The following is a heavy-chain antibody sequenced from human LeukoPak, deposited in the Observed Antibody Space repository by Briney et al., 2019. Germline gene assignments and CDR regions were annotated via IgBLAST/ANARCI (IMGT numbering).Heavy chain of an antibody. CDR3: ARVGLEGTPAFDY. D-gene: IGHD2-15*01. V-gene: IGHV4-39*07. Sequence: SETLSLTCTVSGGSISSSSYYWGWIRQPPGKGLEWIGSIYYSGSTYYNPSLKSRVTISVDTSKNQFSLKLSSVTAADTAVYYCARVGLEGTPAFDYWGQGTLVTVSS. J-gene: IGHJ4*02. CDR2: IYYSGST. CDR1: GGSISSSSYY.